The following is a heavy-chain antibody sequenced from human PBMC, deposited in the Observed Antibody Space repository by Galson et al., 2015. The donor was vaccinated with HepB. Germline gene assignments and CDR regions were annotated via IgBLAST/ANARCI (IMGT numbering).Heavy chain of an antibody. D-gene: IGHD6-19*01. Sequence: SLRLSCAASGFTFSSYALSWVRQAPGKGLEWVSAISGSGGSTYYADSVKGRLTISRDNSKNTLYLQMNSLRAEDTAVYYCAKELAVAGTSDYWGQGTLVTVSS. J-gene: IGHJ4*02. CDR2: ISGSGGST. V-gene: IGHV3-23*01. CDR3: AKELAVAGTSDY. CDR1: GFTFSSYA.